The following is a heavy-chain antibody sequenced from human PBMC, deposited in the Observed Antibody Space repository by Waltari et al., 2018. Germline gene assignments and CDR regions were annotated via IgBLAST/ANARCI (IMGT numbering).Heavy chain of an antibody. Sequence: QVHLVQSGPEVREPGTSLRVSCKASDYTIAASGICWVRQPPGQGLERRGWISLYNDKENYAQRFKGRITMTTDMSTNTAYMELSSLRSEDTAVYYCARGGIVVVPAAISGPPRVWWFDPWGQGTLVTVSS. CDR2: ISLYNDKE. J-gene: IGHJ5*02. D-gene: IGHD2-2*01. CDR3: ARGGIVVVPAAISGPPRVWWFDP. CDR1: DYTIAASG. V-gene: IGHV1-18*01.